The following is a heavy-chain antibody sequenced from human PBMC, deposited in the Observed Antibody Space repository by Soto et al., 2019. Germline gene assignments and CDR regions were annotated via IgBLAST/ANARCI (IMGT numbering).Heavy chain of an antibody. J-gene: IGHJ4*02. D-gene: IGHD3-22*01. V-gene: IGHV1-18*01. Sequence: QVQLVQSGAEVKKPGASVKVSCKASGYTFTSYGISWARQAPGQGLEWMGRISAYNGNTNYAQKLQGRVTMTTDTSTSTAYMELRSLRSDDTAVYYCARSPEYYDSSGSFDYWGQGTLVTVSS. CDR3: ARSPEYYDSSGSFDY. CDR2: ISAYNGNT. CDR1: GYTFTSYG.